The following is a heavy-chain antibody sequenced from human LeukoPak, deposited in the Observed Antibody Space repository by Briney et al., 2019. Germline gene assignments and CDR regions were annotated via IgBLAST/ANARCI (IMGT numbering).Heavy chain of an antibody. CDR1: GYTFTSYV. CDR3: ARVGYSGYDSRPVFNY. CDR2: INTGNGNT. Sequence: ASVKVSCKASGYTFTSYVMHWVRQAPGQRLEWMGWINTGNGNTKYSQKFQGRVTFTRATSASTAYMELSSLRSEDTAVYYCARVGYSGYDSRPVFNYWGQGTLVTVSS. J-gene: IGHJ4*02. D-gene: IGHD5-12*01. V-gene: IGHV1-3*04.